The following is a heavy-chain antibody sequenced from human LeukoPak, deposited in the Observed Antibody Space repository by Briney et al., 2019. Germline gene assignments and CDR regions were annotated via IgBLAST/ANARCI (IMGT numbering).Heavy chain of an antibody. Sequence: GASVKVSCKASGYTFTSYGISWVRQAPGKGLEWMGGFDPEDGETIYAQKFQGRVTMTEDTSTDTAYMELSSLRSEDTAVYYCATADPSDCGGNRIHFDYWGQGTLVTVSS. CDR3: ATADPSDCGGNRIHFDY. D-gene: IGHD4-23*01. J-gene: IGHJ4*02. CDR2: FDPEDGET. V-gene: IGHV1-24*01. CDR1: GYTFTSYG.